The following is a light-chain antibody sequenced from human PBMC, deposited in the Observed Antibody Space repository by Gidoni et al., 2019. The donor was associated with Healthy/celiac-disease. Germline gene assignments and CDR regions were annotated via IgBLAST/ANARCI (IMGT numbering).Light chain of an antibody. CDR2: WAS. Sequence: DIVMTQSPDSLAVSLGERATINCKSSQSVLYSSNNKNYLAWYQQKPGQPPKLLIYWASTRESGVPDRFSGSGSGTDFTLTSSSLQAEDVAVYYCQQYYSTLWTFXQXTKVEIK. V-gene: IGKV4-1*01. CDR1: QSVLYSSNNKNY. J-gene: IGKJ1*01. CDR3: QQYYSTLWT.